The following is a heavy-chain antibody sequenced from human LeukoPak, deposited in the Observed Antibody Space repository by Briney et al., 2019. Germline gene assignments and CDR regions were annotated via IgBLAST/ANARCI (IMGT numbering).Heavy chain of an antibody. J-gene: IGHJ3*02. V-gene: IGHV4-59*08. CDR1: GGSITSYY. CDR2: IYYSGST. D-gene: IGHD4-17*01. Sequence: SETLSLTCTVSGGSITSYYWSWVRQPPGKGLEWIGYIYYSGSTNYNPSLKSRVTISVDTSKNQFSLKLSSVTAADTAVYYCARLEREFGDYPHAFDIWGQGTMVTVSS. CDR3: ARLEREFGDYPHAFDI.